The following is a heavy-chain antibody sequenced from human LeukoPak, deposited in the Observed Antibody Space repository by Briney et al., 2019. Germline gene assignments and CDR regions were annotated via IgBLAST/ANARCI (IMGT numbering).Heavy chain of an antibody. V-gene: IGHV3-33*01. D-gene: IGHD5-18*01. CDR1: GFIFSSYA. CDR2: IWFDGSNT. CDR3: ARGLGYSYGYGIDY. J-gene: IGHJ4*02. Sequence: GGSLRLFCAASGFIFSSYAMHWVRQAPGKGPEWVAIIWFDGSNTYYAESVEGRFTISRDNSKNTLYLQMNSLRAEDTAVYSCARGLGYSYGYGIDYWGQGTLVIASS.